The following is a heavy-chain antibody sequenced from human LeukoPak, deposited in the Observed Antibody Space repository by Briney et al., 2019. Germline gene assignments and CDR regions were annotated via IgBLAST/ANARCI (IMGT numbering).Heavy chain of an antibody. CDR1: GGSINNYY. CDR2: FYSSGNT. V-gene: IGHV4-4*07. J-gene: IGHJ4*02. CDR3: ARSGGSSSYTAFDC. D-gene: IGHD3-3*01. Sequence: SETLSLTCTVSGGSINNYYWSWIRQPAGKGLEWIGRFYSSGNTNYNPSLKSRVTVSVDTSNNHFSLKLTSVTAADTAVYYCARSGGSSSYTAFDCWGQGTLVTVSS.